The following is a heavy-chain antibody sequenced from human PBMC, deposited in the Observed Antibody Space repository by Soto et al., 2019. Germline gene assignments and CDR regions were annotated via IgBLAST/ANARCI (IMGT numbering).Heavy chain of an antibody. Sequence: EVQLLASGGGLVQPGESLRLSCAASGFTVNTYAMSWVRQAPGKGLEWVSTTGISGRTTYYADSVKGRFTVSSDDSKNTLDLQMSSLRAEDTAFYYCATVHNTSRSFNYWGQGTLLTVSS. J-gene: IGHJ4*02. CDR3: ATVHNTSRSFNY. V-gene: IGHV3-23*01. D-gene: IGHD1-20*01. CDR2: TGISGRTT. CDR1: GFTVNTYA.